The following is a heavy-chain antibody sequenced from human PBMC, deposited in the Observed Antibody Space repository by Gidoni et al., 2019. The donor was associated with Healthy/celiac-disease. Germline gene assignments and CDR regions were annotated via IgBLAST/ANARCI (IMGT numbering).Heavy chain of an antibody. V-gene: IGHV3-33*01. CDR2: IWYDGINK. J-gene: IGHJ4*02. CDR1: GFTFSSYG. Sequence: QVQLVASGGGVVQPGRSLRLPCAASGFTFSSYGRPWVRQAPGKGLEWVAVIWYDGINKYYADSVKGRFTISRDNSKNTLYLQMNSLRAEDTAVYYCARDSGATVTRYYFDYWGQGTLVTVSS. CDR3: ARDSGATVTRYYFDY. D-gene: IGHD4-17*01.